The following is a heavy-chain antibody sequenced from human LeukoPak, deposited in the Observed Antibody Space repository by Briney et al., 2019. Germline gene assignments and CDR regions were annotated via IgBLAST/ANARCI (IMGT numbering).Heavy chain of an antibody. D-gene: IGHD6-19*01. CDR1: GFTFSSYG. J-gene: IGHJ4*02. CDR2: ISYDGSNK. CDR3: AKPTSGWYFDY. Sequence: GGSLRLSCAASGFTFSSYGMHWVRQAPGKGLEWVAAISYDGSNKYYADSVKGRFTISRDNSKNTVYLQMNSLRAEDTAVYYCAKPTSGWYFDYWGQGTLVTVSS. V-gene: IGHV3-30*18.